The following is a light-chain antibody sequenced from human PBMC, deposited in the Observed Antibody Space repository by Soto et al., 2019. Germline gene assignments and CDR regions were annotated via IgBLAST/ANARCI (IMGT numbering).Light chain of an antibody. Sequence: EIVMTPSPATLSVSPGERAPLSCTAGQSVSSNLAWYQQKTGQAPRILLYGAATRAAGMLARFSGSGCGAEFSLIISSLLSEDFAVYYCQQYNNWPPITFGQGTRLEIK. CDR1: QSVSSN. J-gene: IGKJ5*01. CDR3: QQYNNWPPIT. V-gene: IGKV3D-15*01. CDR2: GAA.